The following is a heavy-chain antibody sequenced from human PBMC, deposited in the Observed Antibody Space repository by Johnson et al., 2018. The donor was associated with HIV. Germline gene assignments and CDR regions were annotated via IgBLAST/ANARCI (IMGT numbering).Heavy chain of an antibody. V-gene: IGHV3-NL1*01. CDR2: IPASGTDT. CDR1: GFTFSNYA. Sequence: QVQLVESGGGVVQPGRSLRLSCAASGFTFSNYAMHWVRQAPGKGLEWVSSIPASGTDTYYADSVKGRFSISRDNSKNTLYLQVNSLRPEDTAVYYCATERQAALDIWGQGTMVSVSS. D-gene: IGHD1-1*01. CDR3: ATERQAALDI. J-gene: IGHJ3*02.